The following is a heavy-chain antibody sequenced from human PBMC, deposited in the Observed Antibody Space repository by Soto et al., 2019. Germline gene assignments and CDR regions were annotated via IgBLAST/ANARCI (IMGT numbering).Heavy chain of an antibody. D-gene: IGHD4-17*01. CDR1: GFTFSSYS. CDR2: ISSSSSYI. CDR3: ARPGGDYSSGRAWWNAGFDP. Sequence: GGSLRLSCATSGFTFSSYSMNWVRQAPGKGLEWVSSISSSSSYIYYADSVKGRFTISRDNAKNSLYLQMNSLRAEDTAVYYCARPGGDYSSGRAWWNAGFDPWGQGTLVTVSS. V-gene: IGHV3-21*01. J-gene: IGHJ5*02.